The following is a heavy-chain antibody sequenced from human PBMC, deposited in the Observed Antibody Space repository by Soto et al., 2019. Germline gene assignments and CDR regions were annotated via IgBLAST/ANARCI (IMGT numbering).Heavy chain of an antibody. Sequence: ASVKVSCKASGYTFTGYYMHWVRQAPGQGLEWMGWINPNSGGTNYAQKFQGWVTMTRDTSISTAYMELSRLRSDDTAVYYCARQTAVVGEVYFDYWGQGNLVTVSS. CDR1: GYTFTGYY. CDR2: INPNSGGT. J-gene: IGHJ4*02. D-gene: IGHD1-26*01. V-gene: IGHV1-2*04. CDR3: ARQTAVVGEVYFDY.